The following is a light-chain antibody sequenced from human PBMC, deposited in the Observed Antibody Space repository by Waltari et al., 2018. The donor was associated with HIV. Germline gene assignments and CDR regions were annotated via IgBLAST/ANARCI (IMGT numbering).Light chain of an antibody. CDR3: ATWDGSLGGAYV. Sequence: QSVLTQPPSASGTPGQRVTISCSGTTSNVGSNFVSWYQQLPGTAPKLLIYRDNRRTSGVPDRFSGSKSGASASLAISGLRSEDEADYYCATWDGSLGGAYVFGAGTKVSVL. CDR2: RDN. CDR1: TSNVGSNF. J-gene: IGLJ1*01. V-gene: IGLV1-47*01.